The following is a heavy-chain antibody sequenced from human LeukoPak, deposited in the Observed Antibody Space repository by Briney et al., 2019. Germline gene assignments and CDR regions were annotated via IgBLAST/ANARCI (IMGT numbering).Heavy chain of an antibody. CDR3: ARRRPPTHHSGSYYDAFDI. J-gene: IGHJ3*02. D-gene: IGHD1-26*01. V-gene: IGHV4-39*01. CDR1: GGSISSSSYY. CDR2: IYYSGST. Sequence: PSETLSLTCAVSGGSISSSSYYWGWIRQPPGKGLEWIGSIYYSGSTYYNPSLKSRVTISVDTSKNQFSLKLSSVTAADTAVYYCARRRPPTHHSGSYYDAFDIWGQGTMVTVSS.